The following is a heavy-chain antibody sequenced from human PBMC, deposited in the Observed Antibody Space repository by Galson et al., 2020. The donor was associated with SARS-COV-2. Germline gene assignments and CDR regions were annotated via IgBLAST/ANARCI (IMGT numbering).Heavy chain of an antibody. J-gene: IGHJ6*02. Sequence: GESLKISCAASGFTFDDYGMSWVRQAPGKGLEWVSGINWNGGSTGYADSVKGRFTISRDNAKNSLYLQMNSLRAEDTALYYCARCGKILQAYYYYGMDVWGQGTTVTVSS. CDR2: INWNGGST. V-gene: IGHV3-20*04. CDR1: GFTFDDYG. CDR3: ARCGKILQAYYYYGMDV.